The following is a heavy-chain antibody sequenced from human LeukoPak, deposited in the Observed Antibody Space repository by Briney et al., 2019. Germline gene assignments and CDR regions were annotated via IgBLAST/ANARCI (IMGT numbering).Heavy chain of an antibody. D-gene: IGHD3-9*01. CDR1: GGSISSYY. Sequence: SETLSLTCTVSGGSISSYYWSWIRQPAGKGLEWIGRIYTSGSTNYNPSLKSRVTTSVDTSKNQFSLKLRSVTAADTAVYYCARDGGYFDWLSFDYWGQGTLVTVSS. CDR3: ARDGGYFDWLSFDY. V-gene: IGHV4-4*07. CDR2: IYTSGST. J-gene: IGHJ4*02.